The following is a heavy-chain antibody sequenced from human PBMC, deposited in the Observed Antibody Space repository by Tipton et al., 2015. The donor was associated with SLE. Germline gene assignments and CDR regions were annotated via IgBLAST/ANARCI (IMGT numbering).Heavy chain of an antibody. CDR2: IYTSGST. CDR1: GGSISSYY. Sequence: GSLRLSCTVSGGSISSYYWSWIRQPAGKGLEWIGRIYTSGSTNYNPSLKSRVTISVDTSKNQFSLKLSSVTAADTAVYYCARGVIAAGWFDPWGQGTLVTVSS. CDR3: ARGVIAAGWFDP. J-gene: IGHJ5*02. D-gene: IGHD6-25*01. V-gene: IGHV4-4*07.